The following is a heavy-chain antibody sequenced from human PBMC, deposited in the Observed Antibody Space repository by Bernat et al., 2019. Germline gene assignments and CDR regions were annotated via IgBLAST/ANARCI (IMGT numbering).Heavy chain of an antibody. CDR1: GFTFSSYG. J-gene: IGHJ4*02. CDR2: IWYDGSNK. V-gene: IGHV3-33*08. CDR3: ARGGGLEMATISPSDY. Sequence: VQLVESGGGLVKPGGSLRLSCAASGFTFSSYGMHWVRQAPGKGLEWVAVIWYDGSNKYYADSVKGRFTISRDNSKNTLYLQMNSLRAEDTAVYYCARGGGLEMATISPSDYWGQGTLVTVSS. D-gene: IGHD5-24*01.